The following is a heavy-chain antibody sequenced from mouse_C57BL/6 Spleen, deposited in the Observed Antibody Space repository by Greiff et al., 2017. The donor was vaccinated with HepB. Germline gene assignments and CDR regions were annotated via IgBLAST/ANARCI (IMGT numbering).Heavy chain of an antibody. D-gene: IGHD1-1*01. CDR2: IDPEDGDT. Sequence: EVQLQQSGAELVRPGASVKLSCTASGFNIKDYYMHWVKQRPEQGLEWIGRIDPEDGDTEYAPKFQGKATMTADTSSNTAYLQLSSLTSEDTAVYYCTAFITTVVAPFDYGGQGTTLTVSS. CDR3: TAFITTVVAPFDY. V-gene: IGHV14-1*01. J-gene: IGHJ2*01. CDR1: GFNIKDYY.